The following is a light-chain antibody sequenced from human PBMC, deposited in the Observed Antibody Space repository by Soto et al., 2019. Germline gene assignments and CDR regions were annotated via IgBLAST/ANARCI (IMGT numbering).Light chain of an antibody. J-gene: IGLJ1*01. V-gene: IGLV2-14*01. CDR2: EVS. Sequence: QSALTQPASVSGSPGQSITISCTGTSSDVGAYDFVSWYQQHPGKAPKYLIYEVSNRPSGVSDRFCGSKSGTTASLTISGLQAEDEADYYCSSYTTTDPYVFGTGTKLTVL. CDR3: SSYTTTDPYV. CDR1: SSDVGAYDF.